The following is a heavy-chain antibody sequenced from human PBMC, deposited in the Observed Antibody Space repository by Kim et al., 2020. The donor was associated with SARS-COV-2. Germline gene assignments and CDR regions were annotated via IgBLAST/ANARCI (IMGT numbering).Heavy chain of an antibody. D-gene: IGHD3-10*01. CDR1: GFTFSSYS. CDR3: ARDRITMVRGVITSSTPWFDP. CDR2: ISSSSSYI. J-gene: IGHJ5*02. V-gene: IGHV3-21*01. Sequence: GGSLRLSCAASGFTFSSYSMNWVRQAPGKGLEWVSSISSSSSYIYYADSVKGRFTISRDNAKNSLYLQMNSLRAEDTAVYYCARDRITMVRGVITSSTPWFDPWGQGTLVTVSS.